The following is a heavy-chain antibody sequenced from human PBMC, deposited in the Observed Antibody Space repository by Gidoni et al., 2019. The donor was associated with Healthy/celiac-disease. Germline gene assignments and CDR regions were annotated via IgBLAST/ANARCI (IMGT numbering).Heavy chain of an antibody. D-gene: IGHD2-2*02. Sequence: QVTLRESGPALVKPTQTLTLTCTFSGFSLSTSGMCVSWIRQPPGKALESLALIDWDDDKYYSTSLKTRLTISKDTSKNQVVLTMTNMDPVDTATYYCAREHLIPCSSTSCYKVRNYYYGMDVWGQGTTVTVSS. CDR2: IDWDDDK. V-gene: IGHV2-70*01. CDR1: GFSLSTSGMC. CDR3: AREHLIPCSSTSCYKVRNYYYGMDV. J-gene: IGHJ6*02.